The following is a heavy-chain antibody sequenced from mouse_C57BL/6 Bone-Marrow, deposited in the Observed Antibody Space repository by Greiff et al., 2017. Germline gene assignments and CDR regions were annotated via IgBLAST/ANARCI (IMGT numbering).Heavy chain of an antibody. D-gene: IGHD1-1*01. J-gene: IGHJ3*01. CDR1: GYTFTSYW. V-gene: IGHV1-64*01. CDR3: ARLYYGSSYVAWFAY. Sequence: VKLMESGAELVKPGASVKLSCKASGYTFTSYWMHWVKQRPGQGLEWIGMIHPNSGSTNYNEKFKSKATLTVDKSSSTAYMQLSSLTSEDSAVYYCARLYYGSSYVAWFAYWGQGTLVTVSA. CDR2: IHPNSGST.